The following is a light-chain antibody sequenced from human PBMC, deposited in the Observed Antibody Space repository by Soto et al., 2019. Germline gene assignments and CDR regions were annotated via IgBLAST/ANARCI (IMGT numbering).Light chain of an antibody. CDR2: EVS. V-gene: IGKV2-29*03. Sequence: ILMTQTPLSLSIIPGQTASISCKSSQSLLHSDGKTYFYWYVQKAGQAPQPLIYEVSNRFSGVPERFSGSGSRTDFTLKISRVEADDVGSYYCMQAIDMPWTFGQGTKGDIK. CDR1: QSLLHSDGKTY. J-gene: IGKJ1*01. CDR3: MQAIDMPWT.